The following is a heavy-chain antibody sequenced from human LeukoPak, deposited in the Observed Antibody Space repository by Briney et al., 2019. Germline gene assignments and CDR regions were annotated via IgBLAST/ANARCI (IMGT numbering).Heavy chain of an antibody. D-gene: IGHD2-2*01. Sequence: SQTLSLACAISGDSVSSNSVTWNWIRQSPSRGLEWLGRTYYRSTWYNDYAVSVRGRTTVNPDTSKNQFSLHLNSVTPEDTAVYYCARRLTQYDCFDPWGQGILVTVSS. CDR2: TYYRSTWYN. CDR3: ARRLTQYDCFDP. CDR1: GDSVSSNSVT. V-gene: IGHV6-1*01. J-gene: IGHJ5*02.